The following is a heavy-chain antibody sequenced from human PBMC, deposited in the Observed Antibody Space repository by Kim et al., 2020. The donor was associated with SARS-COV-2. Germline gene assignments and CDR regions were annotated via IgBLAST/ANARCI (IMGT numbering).Heavy chain of an antibody. CDR2: IYYSGST. D-gene: IGHD6-13*01. Sequence: SETLSLTCTVSGGSISSYYWSWIRQPPGKGLEWIGYIYYSGSTNYNPSLKSRVTISVDTSKNQFSLKLSSVTAADTAVYYCAREVAAHRRYYYYGMDVWGQGTTVTVSS. CDR3: AREVAAHRRYYYYGMDV. V-gene: IGHV4-59*01. CDR1: GGSISSYY. J-gene: IGHJ6*02.